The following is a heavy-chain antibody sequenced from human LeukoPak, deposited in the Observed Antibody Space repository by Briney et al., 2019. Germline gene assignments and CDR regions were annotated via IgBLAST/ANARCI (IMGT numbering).Heavy chain of an antibody. D-gene: IGHD3-22*01. J-gene: IGHJ6*03. CDR1: GFTFSSYA. CDR2: ISGSGGRT. CDR3: ARAARDYYGSSGFYYYYYMDV. V-gene: IGHV3-23*01. Sequence: PGGSLRLSCAASGFTFSSYAMSWVRQAPGKGREWVSAISGSGGRTYYADSVKGRFTISRDNSKNTLYLQMNSLRAEDTAVYYCARAARDYYGSSGFYYYYYMDVWGKGTTVTVSS.